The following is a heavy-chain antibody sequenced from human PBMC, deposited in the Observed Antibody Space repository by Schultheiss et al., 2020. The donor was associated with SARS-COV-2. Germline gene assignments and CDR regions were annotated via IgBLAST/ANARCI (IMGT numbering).Heavy chain of an antibody. CDR1: GFTFSGYG. CDR3: AKDGAGIAVDSNYYYYGMDV. V-gene: IGHV3-30*18. D-gene: IGHD6-19*01. J-gene: IGHJ6*02. CDR2: ISYDGGDK. Sequence: GESLKISCAASGFTFSGYGMHWVRQAPGKGLEWVAVISYDGGDKDYADSVKGRFTISRDNSKNTVYLQMNSLRAEDAAVYYCAKDGAGIAVDSNYYYYGMDVWGQGTTVTVSS.